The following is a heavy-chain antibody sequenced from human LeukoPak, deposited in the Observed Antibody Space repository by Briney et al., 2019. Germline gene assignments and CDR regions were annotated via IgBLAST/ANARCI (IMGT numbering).Heavy chain of an antibody. CDR1: GYILTELS. V-gene: IGHV1-24*01. J-gene: IGHJ6*02. D-gene: IGHD3-3*01. Sequence: ASVKVSCKVSGYILTELSMHWVRQARGKGLEGMGGFDPEDGETIYAQKFQGRVTMTEDTSTDTAYMELSSLRSEDTAVYYCATGVGFGGYYYYGMDLWGQGTTVTVSS. CDR3: ATGVGFGGYYYYGMDL. CDR2: FDPEDGET.